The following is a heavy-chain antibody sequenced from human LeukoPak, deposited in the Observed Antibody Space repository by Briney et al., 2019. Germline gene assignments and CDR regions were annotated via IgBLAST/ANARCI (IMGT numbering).Heavy chain of an antibody. CDR1: GFTFGSYS. V-gene: IGHV3-21*01. CDR3: ARDHEEGNYGMDV. Sequence: GGSLSLSCAASGFTFGSYSMNWVRQAPGKGLEWVSSISSSSSYIYYADSVRGRFTISRDNAKNSLYLQMNSLRAEDTAVYYCARDHEEGNYGMDVWGQGTTVTVSS. D-gene: IGHD3-10*01. J-gene: IGHJ6*02. CDR2: ISSSSSYI.